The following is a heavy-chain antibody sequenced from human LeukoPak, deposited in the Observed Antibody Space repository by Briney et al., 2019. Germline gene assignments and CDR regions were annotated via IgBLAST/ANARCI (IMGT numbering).Heavy chain of an antibody. V-gene: IGHV3-23*01. CDR2: ISGSGGST. CDR3: AKTGGYCSSASCPDKYGMDV. D-gene: IGHD2-2*01. J-gene: IGHJ6*04. Sequence: PGGSLRLSCAASGITFSSYAMSWVRQAPGKGLEWVSAISGSGGSTYYADSVKGRFTISRDNSKNTLYLQMNSLRAEDTAVYYCAKTGGYCSSASCPDKYGMDVWGKGTTVTVSS. CDR1: GITFSSYA.